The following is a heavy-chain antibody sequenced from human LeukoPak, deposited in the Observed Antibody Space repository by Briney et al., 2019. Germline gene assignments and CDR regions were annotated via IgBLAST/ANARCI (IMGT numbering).Heavy chain of an antibody. D-gene: IGHD3-9*01. CDR1: GFTFSSYA. Sequence: PGGSLRLSCAASGFTFSSYAMHWVRQAPGKGLEWVAVISYDGSNKYYADSVKGRFTISRDNSKNTLYLQMNSLRAEDTAVYYCARDGVDNDILTGRNSSLYYYYYYGMDVWGQGTTVTVSS. CDR2: ISYDGSNK. J-gene: IGHJ6*02. V-gene: IGHV3-30*04. CDR3: ARDGVDNDILTGRNSSLYYYYYYGMDV.